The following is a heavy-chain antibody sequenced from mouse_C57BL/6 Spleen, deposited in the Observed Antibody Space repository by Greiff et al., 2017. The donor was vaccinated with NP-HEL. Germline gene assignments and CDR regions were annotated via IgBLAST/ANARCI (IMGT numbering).Heavy chain of an antibody. CDR2: INPGSGGT. V-gene: IGHV1-54*01. CDR3: ARGGYFDY. J-gene: IGHJ2*01. CDR1: GYAFTNYL. Sequence: VQLQQSGAELVRPGASVKVSCKASGYAFTNYLIEWVKQRPGQGLEWIGVINPGSGGTNYKEKFKGKATLTADKSSSTAYMQLSSLTSEDAAVYFCARGGYFDYWGQGTTFTVSA.